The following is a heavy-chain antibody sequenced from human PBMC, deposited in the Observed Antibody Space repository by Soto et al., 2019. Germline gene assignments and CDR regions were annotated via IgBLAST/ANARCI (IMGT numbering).Heavy chain of an antibody. CDR3: AKAVLTSFPSEVFPALDY. J-gene: IGHJ4*02. Sequence: QVQLVESGGGVVQPGRSLRVSCAASGFTFSSYGMHWVRQAPGKGLEWVAMISFDGHTKYYADSVKGRFTISRDTSKNTMYLQMSSLRADDSAVYYCAKAVLTSFPSEVFPALDYWGQGSLVAVSS. CDR1: GFTFSSYG. CDR2: ISFDGHTK. D-gene: IGHD2-15*01. V-gene: IGHV3-30*18.